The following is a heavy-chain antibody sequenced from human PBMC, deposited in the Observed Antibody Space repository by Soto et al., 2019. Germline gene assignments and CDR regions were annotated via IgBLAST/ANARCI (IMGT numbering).Heavy chain of an antibody. V-gene: IGHV4-59*01. J-gene: IGHJ5*02. CDR3: ARVAYYDILTGHNWFDP. Sequence: QVQLQESGPGLVKPSETLSLTYTVSGGSISSYYWSWIRQPPGKGLEWIGYIYYSGSTNYNPSLKSRVTISVDTSKNQFSLKLSSVTAADTAVYYCARVAYYDILTGHNWFDPWGQGTLVTVSS. CDR1: GGSISSYY. D-gene: IGHD3-9*01. CDR2: IYYSGST.